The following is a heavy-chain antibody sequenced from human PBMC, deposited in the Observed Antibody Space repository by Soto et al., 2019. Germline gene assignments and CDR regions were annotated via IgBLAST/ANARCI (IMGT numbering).Heavy chain of an antibody. CDR2: ISSSGSTI. CDR1: GFTFSSYE. J-gene: IGHJ4*02. CDR3: ARPTKYYDFWSGFSLDFDY. V-gene: IGHV3-48*03. D-gene: IGHD3-3*01. Sequence: LRLSCAASGFTFSSYEMNWVRQAPGKGLEWVSYISSSGSTIYYADSVKGRFTISRDNAKNSLYLQMNSLRAEDTAVYYCARPTKYYDFWSGFSLDFDYWGQGTLVTVSS.